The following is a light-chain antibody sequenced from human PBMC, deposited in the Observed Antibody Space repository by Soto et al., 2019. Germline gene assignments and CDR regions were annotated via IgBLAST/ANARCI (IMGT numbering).Light chain of an antibody. V-gene: IGKV1-39*01. CDR2: STS. CDR3: QQSFKTPFT. CDR1: QNIDTY. Sequence: DIQMTQSPSSLSASVGDRVTITCRASQNIDTYLNWYLQKPGQAPKLLIYSTSEFQPGVPSRFSGSTSGTQFSLTITGLQPDDSATYFCQQSFKTPFTFGQGT. J-gene: IGKJ2*01.